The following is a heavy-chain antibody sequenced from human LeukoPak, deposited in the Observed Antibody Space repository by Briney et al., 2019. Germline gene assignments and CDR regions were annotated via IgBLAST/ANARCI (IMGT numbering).Heavy chain of an antibody. D-gene: IGHD3-22*01. CDR2: ITWNSNRSI. V-gene: IGHV3-9*01. CDR3: VKDKSRHSSGYYYYFDY. CDR1: GFSFDEYA. J-gene: IGHJ4*02. Sequence: GGSLRLSCAASGFSFDEYALHWVRQAPGKGLEWVSGITWNSNRSIGYADAVKGRFTIPRDNAKKSLYLQMNSLRVEDAALYFCVKDKSRHSSGYYYYFDYWGQGTLVTVSS.